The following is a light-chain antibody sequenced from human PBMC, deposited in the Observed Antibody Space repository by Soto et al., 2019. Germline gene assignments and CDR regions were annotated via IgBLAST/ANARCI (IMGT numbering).Light chain of an antibody. CDR2: WAS. J-gene: IGKJ2*01. Sequence: DIVVTQSPDSLAVSLGERATINCKSSQRVLYTSNNKNYLAWYPQKPGQPPKLIIYWASTRQSGVPDRFSCSWSETDFTLTISSLQPEDVAGYFCEQHFSTPYTFGRGTKREMK. V-gene: IGKV4-1*01. CDR3: EQHFSTPYT. CDR1: QRVLYTSNNKNY.